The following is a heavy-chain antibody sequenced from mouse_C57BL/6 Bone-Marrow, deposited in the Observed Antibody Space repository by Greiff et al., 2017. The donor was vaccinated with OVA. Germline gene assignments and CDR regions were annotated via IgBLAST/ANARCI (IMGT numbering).Heavy chain of an antibody. CDR3: AKQREGRDWFAY. CDR1: GFSLTSYG. V-gene: IGHV2-5*01. CDR2: LWRGGST. Sequence: QVQLQQSGPGLVQPSQSLSITCTVSGFSLTSYGVHWVRQSPGTGLEWLGVLWRGGSTDYNAAFMSRLSITKDNSKSQVFFKMNSLQADDTAIYYCAKQREGRDWFAYWGQGTLVTVSA. J-gene: IGHJ3*01.